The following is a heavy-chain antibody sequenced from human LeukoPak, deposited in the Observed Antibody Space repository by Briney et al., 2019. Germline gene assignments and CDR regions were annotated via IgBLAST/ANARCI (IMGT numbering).Heavy chain of an antibody. Sequence: PSQTLSVTCTVSGGSISSGGYYWSWIRQPPGKGLEWIGYIYHSGSTYYNPSLKSRVTISVDRSKNQFSLKLSSVTAADTAVYYCARVTDYFDTSGYYNHALYFDYWGQGTLVTVSS. CDR1: GGSISSGGYY. CDR3: ARVTDYFDTSGYYNHALYFDY. CDR2: IYHSGST. V-gene: IGHV4-30-2*01. D-gene: IGHD3-22*01. J-gene: IGHJ4*02.